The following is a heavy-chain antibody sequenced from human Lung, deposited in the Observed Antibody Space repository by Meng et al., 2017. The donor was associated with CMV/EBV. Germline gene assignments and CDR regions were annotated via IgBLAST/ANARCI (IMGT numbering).Heavy chain of an antibody. Sequence: SQXXSLTXAISGDSVSSNSAAWNWIRQSPSRGLEWLGRTYYRSKLYNDYAVSVKSRITINPDTSKNQFSLQLNSVTPEDTAVYYCAREGPTVTPFDYWGQGXLVTVSS. CDR3: AREGPTVTPFDY. CDR2: TYYRSKLYN. CDR1: GDSVSSNSAA. J-gene: IGHJ4*02. V-gene: IGHV6-1*01. D-gene: IGHD4-17*01.